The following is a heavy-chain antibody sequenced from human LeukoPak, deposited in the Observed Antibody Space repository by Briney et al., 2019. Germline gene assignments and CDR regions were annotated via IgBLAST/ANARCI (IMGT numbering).Heavy chain of an antibody. D-gene: IGHD2-2*02. CDR3: ASGTSIKHCSSTSCYTLYYYYGMDV. J-gene: IGHJ6*02. V-gene: IGHV4-34*01. Sequence: PSETLSLTCAVYGGSFSGYYWSWIRQPPGKGLEWIGEINHSGSTNYNPSLKSRVTISVDTSKNQFSLKLSSVTAADTAVYYCASGTSIKHCSSTSCYTLYYYYGMDVWGQGTTVTVSS. CDR1: GGSFSGYY. CDR2: INHSGST.